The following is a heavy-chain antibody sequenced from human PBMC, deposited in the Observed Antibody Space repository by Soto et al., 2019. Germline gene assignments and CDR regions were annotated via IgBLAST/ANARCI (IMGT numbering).Heavy chain of an antibody. CDR1: GESFTDYF. D-gene: IGHD3-22*01. J-gene: IGHJ3*02. CDR3: ARPKGYFYDKRDERNSLDM. CDR2: INDVGTT. Sequence: SETLSLTCAVYGESFTDYFWSWIRQPPGKTLEWIGEINDVGTTNYNPSFQGQVTISVDKSITTAYLQWSSLKASDTAMYYCARPKGYFYDKRDERNSLDMWGQGTMVTVSS. V-gene: IGHV4-34*10.